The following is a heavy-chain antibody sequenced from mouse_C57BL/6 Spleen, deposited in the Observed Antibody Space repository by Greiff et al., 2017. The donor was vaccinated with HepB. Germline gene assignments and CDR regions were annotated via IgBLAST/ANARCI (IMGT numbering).Heavy chain of an antibody. Sequence: EVMLVESEGGLVQPGSSMKLSCTASGFTFSDYYMAWVRQVPEKGLEWVANINYDGSSTYYLDSLKSRFIISRDNAKNILYLQMSSLKSEDTATYYCAREGGSSGVDYWGQGTTLTVSS. V-gene: IGHV5-16*01. CDR3: AREGGSSGVDY. CDR2: INYDGSST. D-gene: IGHD3-2*02. J-gene: IGHJ2*01. CDR1: GFTFSDYY.